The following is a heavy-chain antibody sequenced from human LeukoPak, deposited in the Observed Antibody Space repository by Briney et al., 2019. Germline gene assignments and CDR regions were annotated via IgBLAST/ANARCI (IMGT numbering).Heavy chain of an antibody. V-gene: IGHV4-59*01. Sequence: SETLSLTCTVSGESISGFYWTWIRQPPGKGLEWIGYIYYSGSTNYNPSLKSRVTISVDTSKNQFSLKLSSVTAADTAVYYCARESIHIAAAGTRYYYYMDVWGKGTTVTISS. CDR1: GESISGFY. J-gene: IGHJ6*03. CDR3: ARESIHIAAAGTRYYYYMDV. CDR2: IYYSGST. D-gene: IGHD6-13*01.